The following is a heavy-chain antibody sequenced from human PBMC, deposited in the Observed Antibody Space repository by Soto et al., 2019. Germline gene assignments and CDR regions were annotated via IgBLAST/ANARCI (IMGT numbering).Heavy chain of an antibody. J-gene: IGHJ4*02. CDR1: GGSFSGYY. D-gene: IGHD3-16*02. CDR2: INHSGST. Sequence: QVQLQQWGAGLLKPSETLSLTCAVYGGSFSGYYWSWIRQPPGKGLEWIGEINHSGSTNYNPSLKSRVTISVDTSKNQFSLKLSSVTAADTAVYYWARTGGDYVWGSYRHYDYRGQGTLVTVSS. V-gene: IGHV4-34*01. CDR3: ARTGGDYVWGSYRHYDY.